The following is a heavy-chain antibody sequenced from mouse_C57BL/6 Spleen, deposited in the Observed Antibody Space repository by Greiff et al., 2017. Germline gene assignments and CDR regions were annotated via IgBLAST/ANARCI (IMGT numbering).Heavy chain of an antibody. CDR3: ARDSSGYLYYYAMDY. D-gene: IGHD3-2*02. V-gene: IGHV5-4*01. J-gene: IGHJ4*01. Sequence: EVQLVESGGGLVKPGGSLKLSCAASGFTFSSYAMSWVRQTPEKRLEWVATISAGGSYTYYPDNVQGRFTISRDNAKNNLYLQMSHLKSEDTAMYYCARDSSGYLYYYAMDYWGQGTSVTVSS. CDR1: GFTFSSYA. CDR2: ISAGGSYT.